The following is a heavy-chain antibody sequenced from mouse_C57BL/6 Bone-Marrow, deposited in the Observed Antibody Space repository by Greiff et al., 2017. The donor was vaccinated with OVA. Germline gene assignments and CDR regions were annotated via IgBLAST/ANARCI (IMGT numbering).Heavy chain of an antibody. CDR1: GYAFSSSW. Sequence: VQLVESGPELVKPGASVKISCKASGYAFSSSWMNWVKQRPGKGLEWIGRIYPGDGDTTYNGKFKGKATLTADKSSSTAYMQLSSLTSEDSAVYFCAREGVYYYGSSYVGDAMDYWGQGTSVTVSS. J-gene: IGHJ4*01. V-gene: IGHV1-82*01. CDR3: AREGVYYYGSSYVGDAMDY. D-gene: IGHD1-1*01. CDR2: IYPGDGDT.